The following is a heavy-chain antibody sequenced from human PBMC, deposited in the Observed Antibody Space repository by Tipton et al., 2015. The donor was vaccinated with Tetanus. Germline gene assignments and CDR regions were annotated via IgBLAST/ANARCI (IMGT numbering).Heavy chain of an antibody. J-gene: IGHJ5*02. CDR3: AKDIRNTMVRGVIIS. CDR2: ISWNSGSI. V-gene: IGHV3-9*01. D-gene: IGHD3-10*01. CDR1: GFTFDDYA. Sequence: SLRLSCAASGFTFDDYAMHWVRQAPGKGLEWVSGISWNSGSIGYADSVKGRFTISRDNAKNSLYLQMNSLRAEDTALYYCAKDIRNTMVRGVIISWGQGTLVTVSS.